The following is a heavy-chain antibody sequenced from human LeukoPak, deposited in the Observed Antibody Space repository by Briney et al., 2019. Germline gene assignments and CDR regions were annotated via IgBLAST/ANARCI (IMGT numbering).Heavy chain of an antibody. J-gene: IGHJ4*02. Sequence: GGSLRLSSAASGFTFSSYAMSWVRQAPGKGLEWVSTISDTGGSTYYADSVKGRFTISRDNSNNTLYLQMNTLRAEDTAVYYCAKRDSNYWGQGTLVTVSA. CDR1: GFTFSSYA. D-gene: IGHD5-18*01. CDR2: ISDTGGST. V-gene: IGHV3-23*01. CDR3: AKRDSNY.